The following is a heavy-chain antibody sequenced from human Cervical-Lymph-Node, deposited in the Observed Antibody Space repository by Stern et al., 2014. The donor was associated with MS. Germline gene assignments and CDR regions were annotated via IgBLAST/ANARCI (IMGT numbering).Heavy chain of an antibody. J-gene: IGHJ4*02. CDR2: ISWNSGNV. CDR1: GFAGYA. D-gene: IGHD6-6*01. CDR3: AKSGTYGSSSGYFDY. V-gene: IGHV3-9*01. Sequence: EVQLVESGGGLVQPGRSLRLSCVAPGFAGYATHWVRQAPGKGLEWVSSISWNSGNVDYAESVKGRFTISRDNAKNSLFLQMDSLRVEDTALYYCAKSGTYGSSSGYFDYWGPGTLVTVSS.